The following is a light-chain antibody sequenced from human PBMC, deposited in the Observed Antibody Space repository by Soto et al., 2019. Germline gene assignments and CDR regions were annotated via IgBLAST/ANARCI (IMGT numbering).Light chain of an antibody. J-gene: IGKJ2*01. CDR3: MQGTHWPYT. CDR2: KVS. Sequence: DVVMTQSPLSLPVTLGQPASISCKSSQSLVYSDGNTFLSWFQQRPGQSPRRLIYKVSDRDSGVPERFSGSGSGTDFTLKISRVETEDVGVYYCMQGTHWPYTFGQGTKLEI. V-gene: IGKV2-30*01. CDR1: QSLVYSDGNTF.